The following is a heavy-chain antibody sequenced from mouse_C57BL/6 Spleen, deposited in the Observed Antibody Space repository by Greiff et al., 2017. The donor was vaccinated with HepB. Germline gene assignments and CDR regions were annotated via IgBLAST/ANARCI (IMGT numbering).Heavy chain of an antibody. J-gene: IGHJ3*01. CDR2: IYPGDGDT. Sequence: VQRVESGAELVKPGASVKISCKASGYAFSSYWMNWVKQRPGKGLEWIGQIYPGDGDTNYNGKFKGKATLTADKSSSTAYMQLSSLTSEDSAVYFCARGDINGNYLAWFAYWGQGTLVTVSA. D-gene: IGHD2-1*01. V-gene: IGHV1-80*01. CDR1: GYAFSSYW. CDR3: ARGDINGNYLAWFAY.